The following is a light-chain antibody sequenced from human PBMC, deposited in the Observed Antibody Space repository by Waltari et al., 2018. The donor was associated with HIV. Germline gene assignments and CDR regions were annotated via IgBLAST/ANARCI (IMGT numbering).Light chain of an antibody. V-gene: IGLV3-21*02. Sequence: VVTQEPSLTVSPGGTVTLPCGSSTGAVTSGHYPHWFQQKPGQAPVLVVYDDSDRPSGIPERFSGSNSGNTATLTISRVEAGDEADYYCQVWDSSSDHYVFGTGTKVTVL. CDR2: DDS. CDR1: TGAVTSGHY. CDR3: QVWDSSSDHYV. J-gene: IGLJ1*01.